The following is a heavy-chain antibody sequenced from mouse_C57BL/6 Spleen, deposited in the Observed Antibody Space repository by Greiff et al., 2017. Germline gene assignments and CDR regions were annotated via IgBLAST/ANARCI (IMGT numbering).Heavy chain of an antibody. Sequence: VQLQQSGAELVRPGASVKLSCTASGFNIKDDYMHWVKQRPEQGLEWIGWIDPENGDTEYASKFQGKATITAYTSSHTAYLQLSSLTSEDTAVYYCTTPNWDGRGFAYWGQGTLVTVAA. V-gene: IGHV14-4*01. D-gene: IGHD4-1*02. CDR1: GFNIKDDY. J-gene: IGHJ3*01. CDR3: TTPNWDGRGFAY. CDR2: IDPENGDT.